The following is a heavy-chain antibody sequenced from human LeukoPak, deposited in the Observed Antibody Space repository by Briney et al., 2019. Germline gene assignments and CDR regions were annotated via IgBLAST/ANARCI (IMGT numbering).Heavy chain of an antibody. J-gene: IGHJ6*03. CDR2: IYPGDSDT. V-gene: IGHV5-51*01. Sequence: RGESLKISRKGSGYTFTSYWIGWVRQIPGKGLGWLGIIYPGDSDTRYSPSFQGQVTISADKSITTAYLQWISLKASDTAMYYCARNRLDSSGYKSDYYYMDVWGKGTTVTVSS. D-gene: IGHD3-22*01. CDR1: GYTFTSYW. CDR3: ARNRLDSSGYKSDYYYMDV.